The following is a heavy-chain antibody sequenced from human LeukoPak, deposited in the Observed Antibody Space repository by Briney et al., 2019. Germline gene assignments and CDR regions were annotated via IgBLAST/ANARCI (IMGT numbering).Heavy chain of an antibody. CDR1: GYTFTSYD. CDR3: AKVPRRGDGFDP. V-gene: IGHV1-8*01. J-gene: IGHJ5*02. CDR2: MNPNSGDT. D-gene: IGHD3-10*01. Sequence: ASVKVSCKASGYTFTSYDINWVRQAIGQGREGMGWMNPNSGDTGYAQKFLGRVSMTRNTSITTAYMELSSLRSEDTAVYYCAKVPRRGDGFDPWGQGTLVTVSS.